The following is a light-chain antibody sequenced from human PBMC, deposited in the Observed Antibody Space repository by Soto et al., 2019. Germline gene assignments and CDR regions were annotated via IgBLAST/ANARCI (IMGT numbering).Light chain of an antibody. V-gene: IGKV1-5*01. CDR1: QRISSR. CDR2: AAS. Sequence: ILMTQSPSTLSASVGDRVTITCRASQRISSRLAWYQQKPGKAPKLLIYAASTLQRGVPSRFGGSGSGTDFTLTISSLQPHDFATYYCQQYNSYSSFGQGTKVDI. CDR3: QQYNSYSS. J-gene: IGKJ1*01.